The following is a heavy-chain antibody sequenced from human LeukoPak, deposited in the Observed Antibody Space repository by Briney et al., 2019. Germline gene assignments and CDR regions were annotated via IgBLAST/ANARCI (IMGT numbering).Heavy chain of an antibody. Sequence: PSETLSLSCTVSGGAICRFYWSCIWQPPGEGLGCIGYIYYSVSTHYTPPPTSRDTISEDTPKNQFSLKLSSVTAVDTAVYYCARLSWTTVVTAFSDSTEDNWDFYLWGRGTLVTVSS. CDR1: GGAICRFY. D-gene: IGHD4-23*01. CDR3: ARLSWTTVVTAFSDSTEDNWDFYL. J-gene: IGHJ2*01. CDR2: IYYSVST. V-gene: IGHV4-59*08.